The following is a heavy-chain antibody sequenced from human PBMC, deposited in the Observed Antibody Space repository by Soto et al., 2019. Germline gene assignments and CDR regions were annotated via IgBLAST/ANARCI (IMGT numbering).Heavy chain of an antibody. Sequence: GESLKISGKSYGYSFTTYWIAWVRQMPWKGLEWMGSIHPGESDTRYSPSFQGQVTISADRSITTAYLQWSSLKASDTAIYYCARHEATYYNFYGMDVWGPGTTGAVS. CDR3: ARHEATYYNFYGMDV. V-gene: IGHV5-51*01. CDR2: IHPGESDT. J-gene: IGHJ6*02. CDR1: GYSFTTYW.